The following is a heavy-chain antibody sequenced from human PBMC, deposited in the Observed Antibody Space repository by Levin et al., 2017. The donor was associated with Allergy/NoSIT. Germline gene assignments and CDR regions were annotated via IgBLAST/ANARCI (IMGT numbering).Heavy chain of an antibody. D-gene: IGHD6-19*01. Sequence: SETLSLTCTVSGGSISSSSYYWGWIRQPPGKGLEWIGSIYYSGSTYYNPSLKSRVTISVDTSKNQFSLKLSSVTAADTAVYYCARPGIAVAKIFDYWGQGTLVTVSS. J-gene: IGHJ4*02. V-gene: IGHV4-39*01. CDR3: ARPGIAVAKIFDY. CDR2: IYYSGST. CDR1: GGSISSSSYY.